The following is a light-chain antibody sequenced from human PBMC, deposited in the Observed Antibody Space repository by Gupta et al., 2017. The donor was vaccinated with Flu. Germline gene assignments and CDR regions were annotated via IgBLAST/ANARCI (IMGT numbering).Light chain of an antibody. V-gene: IGKV1-39*01. J-gene: IGKJ4*02. CDR3: HQGYSSPPT. Sequence: DIQMTQSPSSLSASVGDRVTITCRASQSVTNFLNWYQQKPGRAPKLLIYAASTLHFGVPSRFSGSGSGTDFTLTIISLQPEDFATYYCHQGYSSPPTFGRGTTVEIK. CDR2: AAS. CDR1: QSVTNF.